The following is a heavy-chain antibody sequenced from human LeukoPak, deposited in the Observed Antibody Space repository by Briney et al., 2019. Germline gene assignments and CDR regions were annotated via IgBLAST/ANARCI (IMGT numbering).Heavy chain of an antibody. CDR3: AISRYSSSLEGMDV. D-gene: IGHD6-6*01. CDR1: XXTXSSYA. CDR2: IIPIFGIA. Sequence: KXXXXTXSSYAISWVRQAPGQXLEWMGRIIPIFGIANYAQKFQGRVTITADKSTSTAYMELSSLRSEDTAVYYCAISRYSSSLEGMDVWGQGTTVTVSS. V-gene: IGHV1-69*04. J-gene: IGHJ6*02.